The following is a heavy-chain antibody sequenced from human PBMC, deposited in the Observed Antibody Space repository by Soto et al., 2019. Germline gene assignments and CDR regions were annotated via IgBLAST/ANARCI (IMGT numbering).Heavy chain of an antibody. D-gene: IGHD3-10*01. V-gene: IGHV3-23*01. Sequence: EVQLLESGGGLVQPGGSLRLSCAASGFTFNNYAMSWVRQAPGKGLEWVSAISGGGDTTSYADSVKGRFTVSRDGSKNTLYLQMNSLRAEDTVVYYCAKGRGGSGSLTPRVDFWGQGTLVTVSS. CDR2: ISGGGDTT. CDR1: GFTFNNYA. J-gene: IGHJ4*02. CDR3: AKGRGGSGSLTPRVDF.